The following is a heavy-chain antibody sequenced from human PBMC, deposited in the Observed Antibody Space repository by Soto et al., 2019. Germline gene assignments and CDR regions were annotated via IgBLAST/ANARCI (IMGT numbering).Heavy chain of an antibody. CDR3: ARARSCDY. J-gene: IGHJ4*02. CDR2: IKQDGSEK. CDR1: GFTFSIYW. D-gene: IGHD6-19*01. Sequence: LGIASAASGFTFSIYWISWVRQAPGKGLEWVANIKQDGSEKYYVDSVKGRFTISRDNAKNSLYLQMNSLRAEDTAVYYCARARSCDYWGQGTLVTVSS. V-gene: IGHV3-7*01.